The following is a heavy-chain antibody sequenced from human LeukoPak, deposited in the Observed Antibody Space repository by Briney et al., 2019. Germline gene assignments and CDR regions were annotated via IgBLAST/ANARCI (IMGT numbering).Heavy chain of an antibody. J-gene: IGHJ3*02. V-gene: IGHV3-30*04. D-gene: IGHD2-2*03. Sequence: PGGSLRLPCVTSGFTFSNHAMHWVRQGPGKGLEWVAVISDDGTSKFYADSVKGRFTIFRDNSKNTLFLQINSLRPEDTAMYYCARVDDLDAFDIWGQGTLVTVSS. CDR2: ISDDGTSK. CDR1: GFTFSNHA. CDR3: ARVDDLDAFDI.